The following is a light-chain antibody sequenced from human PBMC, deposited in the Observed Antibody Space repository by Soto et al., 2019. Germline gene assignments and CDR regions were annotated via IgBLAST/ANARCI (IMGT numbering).Light chain of an antibody. J-gene: IGLJ2*01. CDR3: SSYTSSSTVV. CDR1: SSDVGGYNY. V-gene: IGLV2-14*01. CDR2: DVS. Sequence: QSALTQPASVSGSPGQSITISCTGTSSDVGGYNYVSWYQQHPGKAPKLMIYDVSNRPSGVSNRFSGSKSGNTASLTISGPQAEDEADYYCSSYTSSSTVVFGGGTKLTFL.